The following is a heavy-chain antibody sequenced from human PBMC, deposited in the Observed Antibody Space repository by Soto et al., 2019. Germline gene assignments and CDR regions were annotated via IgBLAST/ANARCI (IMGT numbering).Heavy chain of an antibody. CDR1: GAFISGYY. CDR3: ARESTVAGTDNWFDS. D-gene: IGHD6-13*01. J-gene: IGHJ5*01. CDR2: LYTSGST. Sequence: QVQLQESGPGLVKPSETLSLTCTVSGAFISGYYWSWIRQPAGKGLEWIGRLYTSGSTKYSPSLKSRATMSVYTSKKQFSLKLNSVTAADTAVYYCARESTVAGTDNWFDSWGQGTLVTVSS. V-gene: IGHV4-4*07.